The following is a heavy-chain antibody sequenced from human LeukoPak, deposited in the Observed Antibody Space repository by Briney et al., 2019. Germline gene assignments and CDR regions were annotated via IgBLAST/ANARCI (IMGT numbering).Heavy chain of an antibody. CDR2: IYTSGST. J-gene: IGHJ4*02. D-gene: IGHD3-3*01. CDR1: GGSISSGSYY. CDR3: AGFWSGYYGFDY. V-gene: IGHV4-61*02. Sequence: SETLSLTCTVSGGSISSGSYYWRWIRQPAGKGLEWIGRIYTSGSTNYNPSLKSRVTISVDTSKNQFSLKLSSVTAADTAVYYCAGFWSGYYGFDYWGQGTLVTVSS.